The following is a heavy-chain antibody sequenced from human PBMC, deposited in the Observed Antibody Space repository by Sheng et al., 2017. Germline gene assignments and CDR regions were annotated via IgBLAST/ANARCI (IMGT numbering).Heavy chain of an antibody. D-gene: IGHD3-10*01. V-gene: IGHV3-23*01. Sequence: EVQLLESGGDLVQPGESLRLSCEASAFTFNTYAMSWVRQAPGKGLEWVSSISPTGKNTYYADSVRGRFTISRDNSQNTLYLQMNRLRAEDTAVYYCAKGSTMVRGVVWYFDLWGRGTLVTVSS. J-gene: IGHJ2*01. CDR1: AFTFNTYA. CDR3: AKGSTMVRGVVWYFDL. CDR2: ISPTGKNT.